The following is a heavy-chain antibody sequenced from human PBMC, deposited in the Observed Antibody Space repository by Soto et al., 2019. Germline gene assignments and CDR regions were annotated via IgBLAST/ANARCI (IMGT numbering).Heavy chain of an antibody. CDR3: ARERGRYCSGESCYPFGP. J-gene: IGHJ5*02. CDR2: INDSGST. Sequence: SETLSLTCAVYGGAFRGYYWSWIRQPPGKGLEWLGEINDSGSTNYNPSLKGRITISLDTSKKEISLRLSSVTAADTAVYYCARERGRYCSGESCYPFGPWGQGALVTVSS. D-gene: IGHD2-15*01. CDR1: GGAFRGYY. V-gene: IGHV4-34*01.